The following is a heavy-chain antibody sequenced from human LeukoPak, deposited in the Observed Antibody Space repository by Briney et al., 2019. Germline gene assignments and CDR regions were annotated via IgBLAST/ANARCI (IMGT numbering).Heavy chain of an antibody. CDR2: IYSSGST. CDR3: ARKDGDY. J-gene: IGHJ4*02. Sequence: SETLSLTCTVSGASISAFHWTWFRQPAGKGLEWIGLIYSSGSTLFNPSLKGRVAMSVDLTKNQLSLKLTSVTAADTAMYYCARKDGDYWGRGTLVTVSS. V-gene: IGHV4-4*07. CDR1: GASISAFH.